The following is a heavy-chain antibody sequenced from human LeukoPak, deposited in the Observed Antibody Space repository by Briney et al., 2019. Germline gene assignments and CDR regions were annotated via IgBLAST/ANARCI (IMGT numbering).Heavy chain of an antibody. D-gene: IGHD3-22*01. Sequence: PSETLSLTCTVSGGSISSYYWSWTRQPAGKGLEWIGRIYTSGSTNYNPSLKSRVTMSVDTSKNQFSLKLSSVTAADTAVYYCARGGSGGSSGYWGYYFDYWGQGTLVTVSS. V-gene: IGHV4-4*07. CDR1: GGSISSYY. J-gene: IGHJ4*02. CDR2: IYTSGST. CDR3: ARGGSGGSSGYWGYYFDY.